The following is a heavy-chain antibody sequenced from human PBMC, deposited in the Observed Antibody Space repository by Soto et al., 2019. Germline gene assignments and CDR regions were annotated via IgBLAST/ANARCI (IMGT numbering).Heavy chain of an antibody. CDR2: INPSGGST. V-gene: IGHV1-46*01. CDR3: ARDCSGGSCYSDPDY. D-gene: IGHD2-15*01. CDR1: GYTFTSYY. J-gene: IGHJ4*02. Sequence: QVQLVQSGAEVKKPGASVKVSCKASGYTFTSYYMHWVRQAPGQGLEWMGIINPSGGSTSYAQKFQGRVTTTRDTSTSTVYMELSSLRSEDTAVYYCARDCSGGSCYSDPDYWGQGTLVTVSS.